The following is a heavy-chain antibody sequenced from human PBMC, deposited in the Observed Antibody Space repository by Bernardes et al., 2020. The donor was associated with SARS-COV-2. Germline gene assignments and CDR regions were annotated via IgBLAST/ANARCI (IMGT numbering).Heavy chain of an antibody. CDR3: ARRGGRDQEGGSRWYRDWFYDF. D-gene: IGHD6-13*01. V-gene: IGHV5-51*01. CDR1: GYTFDTYW. Sequence: GESLKISCRASGYTFDTYWIGWVRQTSGKGLEWMGIIYPEDSDVRYSPSFLGQVTISADKSIDTVYLEWTSLKSSDTATYFCARRGGRDQEGGSRWYRDWFYDFWGGGTLVAVSS. CDR2: IYPEDSDV. J-gene: IGHJ2*01.